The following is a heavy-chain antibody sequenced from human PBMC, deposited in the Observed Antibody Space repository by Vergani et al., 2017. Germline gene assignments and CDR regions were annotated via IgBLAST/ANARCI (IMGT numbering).Heavy chain of an antibody. CDR3: ARGGQGYSSGFLYCDY. V-gene: IGHV1-69*01. CDR1: GGTFSSYA. Sequence: QVQLVQSGSELKKPGSSVKVSCKASGGTFSSYAISWVRQAPGQGLEWMGGIIPIFGTANYAQKFQGRVTITADESTSTAYMELSSLRSEDTAVYYCARGGQGYSSGFLYCDYWGQGTLVTVSS. J-gene: IGHJ4*02. CDR2: IIPIFGTA. D-gene: IGHD6-19*01.